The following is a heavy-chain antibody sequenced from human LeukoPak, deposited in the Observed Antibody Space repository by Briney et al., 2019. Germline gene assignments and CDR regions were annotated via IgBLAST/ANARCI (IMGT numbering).Heavy chain of an antibody. Sequence: SETLSLTCTVSGGSISSYYWSWIRQPAGKGLEWIGRIYTSGSTNYNPSLKSRVTMSVDTFKNQFSLKLSSVTAADTAVYYCARGSYCSGGSCYSGYYFDYWGQGTLVTVSS. V-gene: IGHV4-4*07. CDR3: ARGSYCSGGSCYSGYYFDY. J-gene: IGHJ4*02. CDR2: IYTSGST. D-gene: IGHD2-15*01. CDR1: GGSISSYY.